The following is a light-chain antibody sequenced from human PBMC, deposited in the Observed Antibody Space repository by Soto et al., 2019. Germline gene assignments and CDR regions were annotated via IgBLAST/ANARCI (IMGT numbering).Light chain of an antibody. CDR2: DAS. J-gene: IGKJ1*01. V-gene: IGKV1-5*01. CDR1: QSVSTW. Sequence: DIQMTQSPSSRSASVGDRVRTTCRASQSVSTWLAWYQQKPGKAPKLLISDASSLESGVPSRFSGSGSWTEFTLTISGLQPDDSATYYCQPYDTYWTFGQGTKV. CDR3: QPYDTYWT.